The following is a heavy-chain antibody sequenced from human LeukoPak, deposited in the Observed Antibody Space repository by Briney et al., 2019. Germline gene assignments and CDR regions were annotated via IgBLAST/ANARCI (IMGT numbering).Heavy chain of an antibody. J-gene: IGHJ3*02. D-gene: IGHD1-26*01. V-gene: IGHV3-21*01. Sequence: GGSLRLPCAASGFTFSTYNMNWVRQAPGKGLEWVSSISSSSSYIYYADSVKGRFTISRDNAKNSLYLQMNSLRAEDTDVYYCTRDVGASAPDAFDIWGQGTMVTVSS. CDR1: GFTFSTYN. CDR3: TRDVGASAPDAFDI. CDR2: ISSSSSYI.